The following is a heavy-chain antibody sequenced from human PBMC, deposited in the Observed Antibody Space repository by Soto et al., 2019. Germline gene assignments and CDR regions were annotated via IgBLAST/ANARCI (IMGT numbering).Heavy chain of an antibody. J-gene: IGHJ6*02. Sequence: QVQLQQSGPRLVKPSETLSLTCTVSSGPDRSHNWGWVRQPPGRGLEWIGYVYYTRVTAYNPSLQSRVSTSADTSTKHISLPLTSGTAADTAVYYCLRQGIDNLRGLVDVWGQGTTVSVSS. V-gene: IGHV4-59*08. CDR1: SGPDRSHN. D-gene: IGHD1-1*01. CDR2: VYYTRVT. CDR3: LRQGIDNLRGLVDV.